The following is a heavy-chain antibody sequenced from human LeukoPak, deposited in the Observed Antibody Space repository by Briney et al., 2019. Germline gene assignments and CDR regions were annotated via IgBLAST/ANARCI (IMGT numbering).Heavy chain of an antibody. J-gene: IGHJ3*02. CDR3: ARPLTDGAFDI. V-gene: IGHV4-59*01. Sequence: SKILSLTCTVSGGSISSYYWSWIRQPPGKGLEWIGYIYYSGSTNYNPSLKSRVTISVDTSKNQFSLKLSSVTAADTAVYYCARPLTDGAFDIWGQGTMVTASS. CDR2: IYYSGST. CDR1: GGSISSYY. D-gene: IGHD3-16*01.